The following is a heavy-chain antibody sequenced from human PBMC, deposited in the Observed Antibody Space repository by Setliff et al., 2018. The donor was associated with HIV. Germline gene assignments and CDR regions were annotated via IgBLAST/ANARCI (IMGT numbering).Heavy chain of an antibody. CDR2: MNPNSGNT. V-gene: IGHV1-8*02. Sequence: ASVKVSCKASGYTFTSYDINWVRQATGQGLEWMGWMNPNSGNTGYAQKFQGRVTMTRNTSISTASMELSRLTSDDTAVYYCARGEGASGFHNYYYIDVWGKGTAVTVSS. D-gene: IGHD3-10*01. J-gene: IGHJ6*03. CDR1: GYTFTSYD. CDR3: ARGEGASGFHNYYYIDV.